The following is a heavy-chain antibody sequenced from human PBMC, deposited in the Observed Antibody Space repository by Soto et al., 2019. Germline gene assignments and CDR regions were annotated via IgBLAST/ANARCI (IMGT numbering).Heavy chain of an antibody. CDR2: ISAYNGNI. D-gene: IGHD2-21*01. J-gene: IGHJ6*02. CDR3: ARDAYCGGAQGCGGMDV. V-gene: IGHV1-18*01. CDR1: GYIFTSQG. Sequence: QVQLVQSGGEVKKPGASVKVSCRASGYIFTSQGFSWVRQAPGQGLEWMGRISAYNGNIDYAKKFKGRVTMTTDTSTSTAYSELRSLTSDDTAVYYCARDAYCGGAQGCGGMDVWGHGTSVIVSS.